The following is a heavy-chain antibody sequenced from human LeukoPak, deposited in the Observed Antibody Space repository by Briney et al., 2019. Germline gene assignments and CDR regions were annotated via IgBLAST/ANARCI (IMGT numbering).Heavy chain of an antibody. CDR2: IYYSGST. Sequence: SETLSLTCTVSGGSISSYYWSWIRQPPGKGLEWIGYIYYSGSTNYNPSLKSRVTISVDTSKNQFSLKLSSVTAADTAVYYCARDRGRANMNVFDYWGQGTLVTVSS. CDR3: ARDRGRANMNVFDY. D-gene: IGHD3-10*01. CDR1: GGSISSYY. J-gene: IGHJ4*02. V-gene: IGHV4-59*01.